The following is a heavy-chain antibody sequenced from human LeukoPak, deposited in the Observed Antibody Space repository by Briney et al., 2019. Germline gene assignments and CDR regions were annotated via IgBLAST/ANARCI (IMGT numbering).Heavy chain of an antibody. V-gene: IGHV3-11*01. CDR3: ARESGSGSYYPPYFDY. CDR1: GFTFSDYY. CDR2: ISSSGSTI. D-gene: IGHD3-10*01. Sequence: GGSLRLSCAASGFTFSDYYMSWLRQAPGKGLEWVSYISSSGSTIYYADPVKGRFTISRDNAKNSLYLQMNSLRAEDTAVYYCARESGSGSYYPPYFDYWGQGTLVTVSS. J-gene: IGHJ4*02.